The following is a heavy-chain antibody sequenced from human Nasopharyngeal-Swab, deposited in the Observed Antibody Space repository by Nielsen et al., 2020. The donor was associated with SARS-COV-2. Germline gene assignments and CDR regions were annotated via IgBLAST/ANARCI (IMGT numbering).Heavy chain of an antibody. CDR2: MAFDGRYK. CDR1: GFTFSSYG. CDR3: VRESDGFDI. Sequence: GESLKISCAASGFTFSSYGMNWVRQAPGKGLEWVAVMAFDGRYKHSADSVKGRFTISRDNSKNTLYLQMNSLTAEDTALYYCVRESDGFDIWGQGAMVTVS. V-gene: IGHV3-30*19. J-gene: IGHJ3*02.